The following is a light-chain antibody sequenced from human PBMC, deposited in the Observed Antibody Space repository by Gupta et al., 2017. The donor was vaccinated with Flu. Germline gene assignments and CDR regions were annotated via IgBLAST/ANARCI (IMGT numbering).Light chain of an antibody. Sequence: SPSSLSASVGDRVTITCRASQSISSYLNWYPQKPGKAPKLLIYAASSLQSGVPSRFSGSGSGTDFTLTISSLQPEDFATYYCQQSYSTPGTFGQGTKVEIK. J-gene: IGKJ1*01. CDR1: QSISSY. V-gene: IGKV1-39*01. CDR2: AAS. CDR3: QQSYSTPGT.